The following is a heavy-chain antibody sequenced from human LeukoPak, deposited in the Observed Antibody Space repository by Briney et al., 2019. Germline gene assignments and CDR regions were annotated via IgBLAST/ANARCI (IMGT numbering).Heavy chain of an antibody. J-gene: IGHJ6*02. D-gene: IGHD2-2*01. CDR2: IYYSGST. Sequence: SETLSLTCTVSGGSISSSSYYWGWIRQPPGKGLEWIGSIYYSGSTYYNPSLKSRVTISVDTSKNQFSLKLGSVTAADTAVYYCLYCSSTSCFYGVDVWGQGTTVTVSS. CDR3: LYCSSTSCFYGVDV. V-gene: IGHV4-39*01. CDR1: GGSISSSSYY.